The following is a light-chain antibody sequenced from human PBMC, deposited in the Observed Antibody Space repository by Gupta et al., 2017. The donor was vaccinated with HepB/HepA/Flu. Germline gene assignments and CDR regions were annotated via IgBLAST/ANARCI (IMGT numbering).Light chain of an antibody. J-gene: IGKJ5*01. CDR1: QSLLHSNGYNY. V-gene: IGKV2-28*01. Sequence: DIVLTQSPLPLTVTPGEPASISCRSSQSLLHSNGYNYLDWYLQKPGQSPQLLIYLGSNRASGVPDRFSVSRSGTDFTLKISRVETEDVGVYYCMQTLQTPITFGQGTRLEIK. CDR3: MQTLQTPIT. CDR2: LGS.